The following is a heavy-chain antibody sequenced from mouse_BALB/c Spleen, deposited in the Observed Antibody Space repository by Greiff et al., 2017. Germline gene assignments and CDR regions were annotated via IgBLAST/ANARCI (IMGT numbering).Heavy chain of an antibody. Sequence: EVKLMESGGGLVQPGGSLKLSCAASGFTFSSYTMSWVRQTPEKRLEWVAYISNGGGSTYYPDTVKGRFTISRDNAKNTLYLQMSSLKSEDTAMYYCARHGGLAYWGQGTLVTVSA. J-gene: IGHJ3*01. CDR1: GFTFSSYT. CDR2: ISNGGGST. V-gene: IGHV5-12-2*01. CDR3: ARHGGLAY.